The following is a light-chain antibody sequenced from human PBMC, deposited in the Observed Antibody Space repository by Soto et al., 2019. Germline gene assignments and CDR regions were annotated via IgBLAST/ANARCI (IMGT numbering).Light chain of an antibody. V-gene: IGKV1-5*01. Sequence: DIQMTQSPSTLSATAGDRVTITCRAGQSISSWLAWYQQKPGKAPKLLIYAASSLQSGVPSRFSGSGSGTEFTLTISSLQPDDFATYYCQHYNSYSEAFGQGTKWIS. J-gene: IGKJ1*01. CDR1: QSISSW. CDR3: QHYNSYSEA. CDR2: AAS.